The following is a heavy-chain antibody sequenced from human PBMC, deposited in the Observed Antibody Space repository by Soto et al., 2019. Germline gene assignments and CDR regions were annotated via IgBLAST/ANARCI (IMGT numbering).Heavy chain of an antibody. Sequence: PGESLKISCRTSGYRFTSYWIAWVRQMPGKGLEWMGIIFPSDSDTRYSPSFQGQVTISADRSTSTVFLQWASLKASDTAVYFCARRDKSGYFNWFDPWGQGTLVTVSS. J-gene: IGHJ5*02. CDR3: ARRDKSGYFNWFDP. CDR2: IFPSDSDT. CDR1: GYRFTSYW. D-gene: IGHD3-22*01. V-gene: IGHV5-51*01.